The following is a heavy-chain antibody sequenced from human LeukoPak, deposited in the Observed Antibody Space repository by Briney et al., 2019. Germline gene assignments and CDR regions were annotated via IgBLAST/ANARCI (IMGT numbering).Heavy chain of an antibody. CDR1: GYTFTGYY. J-gene: IGHJ3*02. Sequence: ASVKVSCKASGYTFTGYYMRWVRQAPGQGLEWMGWINPNSGGTNYAQKFQGRVTMTRDTSISTAYMELSRLRSDDTAVYYCAREEGVGATAAFDIWGQGTMVTVSS. CDR2: INPNSGGT. V-gene: IGHV1-2*02. D-gene: IGHD1-26*01. CDR3: AREEGVGATAAFDI.